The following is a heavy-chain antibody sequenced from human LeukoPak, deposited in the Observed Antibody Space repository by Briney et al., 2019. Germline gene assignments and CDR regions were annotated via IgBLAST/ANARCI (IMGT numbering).Heavy chain of an antibody. J-gene: IGHJ6*03. CDR2: IYYSGST. CDR3: ARSRYCSGGSCYPGGDYYYYYMDV. V-gene: IGHV4-59*08. D-gene: IGHD2-15*01. Sequence: PSETLSLTCTVSGGSISSYYWSWIRQPPGRGREGIGYIYYSGSTNYNPSLKSRVTISVDTSKNQFSLKLSSVTAADTAVYYCARSRYCSGGSCYPGGDYYYYYMDVWGKGTTVTVSS. CDR1: GGSISSYY.